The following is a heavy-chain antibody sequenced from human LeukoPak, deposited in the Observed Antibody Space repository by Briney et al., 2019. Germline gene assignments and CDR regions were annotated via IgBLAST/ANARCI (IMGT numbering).Heavy chain of an antibody. V-gene: IGHV3-23*01. J-gene: IGHJ6*02. Sequence: GGSLRLSCAASGFTFSSYAMSWVRQAPGKGLEWVSAISGSGGSTYYADSVKGRFTISRDNSKNTLYLQMNSLRAEDTAVYYCAKRDAGYSNYYYYGMDVWGQGTTVTVSS. D-gene: IGHD4-11*01. CDR3: AKRDAGYSNYYYYGMDV. CDR2: ISGSGGST. CDR1: GFTFSSYA.